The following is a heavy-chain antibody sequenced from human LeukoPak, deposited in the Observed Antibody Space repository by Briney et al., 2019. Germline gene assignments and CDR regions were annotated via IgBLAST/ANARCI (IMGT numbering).Heavy chain of an antibody. Sequence: PGGSLRLSCAASGFTFSNAWMSWVRQAPGKGLEWVGRIKSKTDGGTTDYAAPVKGRFTISRDDSKNTLYLQMNSLKTEDTAVYYCTRGLIRYFDWSTDAFDIWGQGTMVTVSS. J-gene: IGHJ3*02. D-gene: IGHD3-9*01. CDR2: IKSKTDGGTT. V-gene: IGHV3-15*01. CDR3: TRGLIRYFDWSTDAFDI. CDR1: GFTFSNAW.